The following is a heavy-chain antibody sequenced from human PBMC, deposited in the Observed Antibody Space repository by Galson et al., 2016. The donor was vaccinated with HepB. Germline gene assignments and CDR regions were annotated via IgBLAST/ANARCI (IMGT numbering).Heavy chain of an antibody. CDR2: MYYSGST. D-gene: IGHD3/OR15-3a*01. Sequence: LPCSVSGGSISRYYWSWIRQPPGKGLEWIGYMYYSGSTDYNPSIKSRVTISGDTSKNQFSLKLNSVTAADTAGYYFARAPDWLPFFDYWGQGTLVTVSS. J-gene: IGHJ4*02. CDR3: ARAPDWLPFFDY. V-gene: IGHV4-59*01. CDR1: GGSISRYY.